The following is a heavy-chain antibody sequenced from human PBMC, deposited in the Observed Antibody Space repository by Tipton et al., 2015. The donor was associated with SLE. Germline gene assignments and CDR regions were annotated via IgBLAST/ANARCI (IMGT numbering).Heavy chain of an antibody. V-gene: IGHV4-59*12. CDR2: IHYSGST. CDR3: ARVRAAAALFDY. Sequence: TLSLTCTVSGGSISSYYWSWIRQPPGKGLEWIGYIHYSGSTNYNPSLKSRVTISVDTSKNQFSLKLSSVTAADTAVYYCARVRAAAALFDYWGQGTLVTVSS. J-gene: IGHJ4*02. CDR1: GGSISSYY. D-gene: IGHD6-13*01.